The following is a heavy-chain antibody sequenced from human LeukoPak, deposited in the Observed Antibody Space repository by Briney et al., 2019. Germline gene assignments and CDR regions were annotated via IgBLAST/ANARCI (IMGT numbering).Heavy chain of an antibody. CDR1: GFTFSTYS. CDR2: ICISSSSI. V-gene: IGHV3-48*02. J-gene: IGHJ5*02. D-gene: IGHD6-19*01. Sequence: PGGSLTLSCAASGFTFSTYSMNWVRQAPATGLEWGSYICISSSSIHYADSEKGRYTISRDNAKNSLYLQMNSLGEEETAFYYCARDTCGYSSGWYSWGQGTLVTVA. CDR3: ARDTCGYSSGWYS.